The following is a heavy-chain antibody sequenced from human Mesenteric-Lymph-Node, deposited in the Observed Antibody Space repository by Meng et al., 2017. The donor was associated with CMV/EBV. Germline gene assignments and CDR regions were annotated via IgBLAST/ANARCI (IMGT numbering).Heavy chain of an antibody. J-gene: IGHJ4*02. CDR1: GFTFDDYT. CDR2: ISWDGGST. CDR3: AKEVRLAYYDFWSGYYTGRENY. V-gene: IGHV3-43*01. D-gene: IGHD3-3*01. Sequence: GGSLRLSCAASGFTFDDYTMHWVRQAPGKGLEWVSLISWDGGSTYYADSVKGRFTISRDNSKNSLYLQMNSLRTEDTALYYCAKEVRLAYYDFWSGYYTGRENYWGQGTLVTVSS.